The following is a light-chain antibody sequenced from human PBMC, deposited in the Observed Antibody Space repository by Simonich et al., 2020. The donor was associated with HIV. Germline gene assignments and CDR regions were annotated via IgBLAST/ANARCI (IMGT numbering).Light chain of an antibody. CDR2: DVS. CDR1: ISDVGGYNY. CDR3: SSYTSSSTRV. V-gene: IGLV2-14*01. J-gene: IGLJ3*02. Sequence: QSALTQPASESGSPGQSITTPCTGTISDVGGYNYVSWYQQHTGKAPKLMIYDVSKRPSVFSNSFSGSNSGNTASLTISGLQAEDEADYYCSSYTSSSTRVFGGGTKLTVL.